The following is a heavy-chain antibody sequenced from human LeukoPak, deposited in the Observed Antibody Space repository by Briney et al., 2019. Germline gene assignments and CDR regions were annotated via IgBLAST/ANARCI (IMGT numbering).Heavy chain of an antibody. CDR1: GFNFRTYG. V-gene: IGHV3-23*01. CDR2: ISGSGGST. D-gene: IGHD3-22*01. CDR3: AKDIYYDSSDY. J-gene: IGHJ4*02. Sequence: PGGSLRLSCADSGFNFRTYGMSWVRQAPGKGLEWVSAISGSGGSTYYADSVKGRFTISRDNSKNTLYLQMNSLRVEDTAVYYCAKDIYYDSSDYWGQGTLVTVSS.